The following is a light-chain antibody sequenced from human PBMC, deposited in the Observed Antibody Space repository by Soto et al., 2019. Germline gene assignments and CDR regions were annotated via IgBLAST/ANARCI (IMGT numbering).Light chain of an antibody. CDR1: QSVSSSY. CDR2: GAS. Sequence: EIVLTQSPGSLSLSQGERATLFCRASQSVSSSYLALYQQKAGQAPRLLIYGASNRATGIPDRFSGSGSGTDFIITISRLEPEDCAVYYCQHYGSSWTFGQGTQVEIK. V-gene: IGKV3-20*01. J-gene: IGKJ1*01. CDR3: QHYGSSWT.